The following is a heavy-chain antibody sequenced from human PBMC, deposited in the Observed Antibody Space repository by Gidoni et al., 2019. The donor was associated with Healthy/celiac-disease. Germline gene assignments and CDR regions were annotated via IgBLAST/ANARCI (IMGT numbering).Heavy chain of an antibody. J-gene: IGHJ6*02. Sequence: EVQLVESGGGLVQPGGSLRLSCAASGFTFSSYWMHWVRQAPGKGLVGVSRINSDGSSTSYADSVKGRFTISRDNAKNTLYLQMNSLRAEDTAVYYCARNYFWSGYSLYYYYYGMDVWGQGTTVTVSS. CDR1: GFTFSSYW. CDR2: INSDGSST. D-gene: IGHD3-3*01. V-gene: IGHV3-74*01. CDR3: ARNYFWSGYSLYYYYYGMDV.